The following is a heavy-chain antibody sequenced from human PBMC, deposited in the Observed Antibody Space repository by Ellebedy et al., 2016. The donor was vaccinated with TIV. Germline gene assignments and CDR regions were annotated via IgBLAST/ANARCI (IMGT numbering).Heavy chain of an antibody. D-gene: IGHD6-6*01. V-gene: IGHV3-33*01. CDR1: GFTFSSYG. J-gene: IGHJ4*02. CDR2: IWYDGSNK. Sequence: GGSLRLSXAASGFTFSSYGMHWVRQAPGKGLEWVAVIWYDGSNKYYADSVKGRFTISRDNSKNTLYLQMNSLRAEDTAVYYCARDGQGVAARPVYWGQGTLVTVSS. CDR3: ARDGQGVAARPVY.